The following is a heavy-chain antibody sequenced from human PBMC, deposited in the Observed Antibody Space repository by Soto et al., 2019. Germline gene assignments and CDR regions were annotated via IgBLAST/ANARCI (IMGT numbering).Heavy chain of an antibody. V-gene: IGHV3-30*04. D-gene: IGHD6-13*01. CDR2: ISFDGSKT. CDR3: ANLLNVAAAGTPHYYGVDV. Sequence: PGGSLRLSCAASGFSFSVYPMNWVRQAPGKGLEWVAFISFDGSKTYYSDSVKGRFTISRDNSKNTVSLQMNNLRPGDAAVYHCANLLNVAAAGTPHYYGVDVWGQGTTVTVSS. CDR1: GFSFSVYP. J-gene: IGHJ6*02.